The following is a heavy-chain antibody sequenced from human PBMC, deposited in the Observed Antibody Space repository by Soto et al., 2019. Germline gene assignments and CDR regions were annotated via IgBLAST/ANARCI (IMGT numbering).Heavy chain of an antibody. CDR3: ATSYDSGFDP. V-gene: IGHV1-18*04. Sequence: QLQLVQSGGEVKKPGASVRVSCEAYGYPFSKYGISWIRQAPGQGLEWMGWIKPDNGNTDYAQKFQGRVTMTTDTSSNTAYMELRSLRSXXXXXYYCATSYDSGFDPWGQGTLVSVSS. CDR2: IKPDNGNT. D-gene: IGHD5-12*01. J-gene: IGHJ5*02. CDR1: GYPFSKYG.